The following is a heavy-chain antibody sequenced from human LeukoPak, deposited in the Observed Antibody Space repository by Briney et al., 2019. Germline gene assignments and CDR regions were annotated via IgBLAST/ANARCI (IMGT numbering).Heavy chain of an antibody. CDR2: INGGGDAT. D-gene: IGHD2-2*01. J-gene: IGHJ3*01. Sequence: GGSLILSCAASGFSFNNNAMSWVRQAPGKGLEWVSAINGGGDATEYADSVKGRFTTSRDNSKKTLYLQMNSLRPEDTAVYYCARCTASCYANAFDVWGQGTLLTVSS. V-gene: IGHV3-23*01. CDR1: GFSFNNNA. CDR3: ARCTASCYANAFDV.